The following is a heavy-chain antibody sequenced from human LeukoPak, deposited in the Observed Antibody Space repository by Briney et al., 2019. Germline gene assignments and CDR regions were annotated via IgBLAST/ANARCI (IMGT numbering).Heavy chain of an antibody. Sequence: PGGSLRLSCAASGFIFSGYSMNWFRKAPGKGLEWVSPISSGSSYIYYADSVKGRFTISRDNAKNSLYLQMNSLSAEDTAVYYCAYTSGYDFSSYYYYYMDVWGKGTTVTVSS. CDR3: AYTSGYDFSSYYYYYMDV. CDR2: ISSGSSYI. CDR1: GFIFSGYS. D-gene: IGHD5-12*01. V-gene: IGHV3-21*01. J-gene: IGHJ6*03.